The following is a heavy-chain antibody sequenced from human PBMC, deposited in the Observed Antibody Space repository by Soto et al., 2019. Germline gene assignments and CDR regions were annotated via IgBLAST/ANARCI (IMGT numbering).Heavy chain of an antibody. V-gene: IGHV1-2*04. D-gene: IGHD3-3*01. J-gene: IGHJ3*02. CDR3: ARGDDFWSGNDAFDI. CDR1: GYTYTGYY. Sequence: GASVKVSCKASGYTYTGYYMHWVRQAPGQGLEWMGWINPNSGGTNYAQKFQGWVTMTRDTSISTAYMELSRLRSDDTAVYYCARGDDFWSGNDAFDIWGQGTMVTVSS. CDR2: INPNSGGT.